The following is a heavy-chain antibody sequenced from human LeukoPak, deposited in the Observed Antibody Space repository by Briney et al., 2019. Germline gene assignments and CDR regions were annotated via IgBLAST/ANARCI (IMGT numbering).Heavy chain of an antibody. CDR3: AREHYYGSGSYRDFDY. V-gene: IGHV3-23*01. J-gene: IGHJ4*02. D-gene: IGHD3-10*01. CDR2: IGASGTDT. Sequence: GGSLRLSCAASGFTFSSYWMSWVRQAPGKGLEWVSAIGASGTDTYYADSVKGRLTISRDNSETTLYLQMSSLRAEDTAVYYCAREHYYGSGSYRDFDYWGQGTLVTVSS. CDR1: GFTFSSYW.